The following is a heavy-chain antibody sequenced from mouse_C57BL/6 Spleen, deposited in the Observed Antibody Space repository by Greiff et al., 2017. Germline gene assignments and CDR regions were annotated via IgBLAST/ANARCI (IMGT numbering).Heavy chain of an antibody. J-gene: IGHJ4*01. V-gene: IGHV1-66*01. CDR2: IYPGSGNT. CDR3: ARNYGSSLYAMDY. CDR1: GYTFTSYY. D-gene: IGHD1-1*01. Sequence: QVQLQQPGAELVKPGASVKLSCKASGYTFTSYYIHWVKQRPGQGLEWIGWIYPGSGNTKYNEKFKGKATLTADTSSSTAYMQLSSLTSEDSAVYYCARNYGSSLYAMDYWGQGTSVTVSS.